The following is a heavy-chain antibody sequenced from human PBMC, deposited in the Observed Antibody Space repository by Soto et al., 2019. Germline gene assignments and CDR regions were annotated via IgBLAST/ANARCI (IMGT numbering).Heavy chain of an antibody. D-gene: IGHD3-10*01. CDR1: GFTFSSYA. CDR2: ISYYVVYK. J-gene: IGHJ6*02. Sequence: GGSLRLSCAASGFTFSSYAMSWVRQAPAKGLEWVSAISYYVVYKYHADSVKGRFTISRDNSKNTLYLQMNSLRAEDTAVYYCAKDPTDPITMVRGVTTAHYYYGMDVWGQGTTVTVSS. CDR3: AKDPTDPITMVRGVTTAHYYYGMDV. V-gene: IGHV3-23*01.